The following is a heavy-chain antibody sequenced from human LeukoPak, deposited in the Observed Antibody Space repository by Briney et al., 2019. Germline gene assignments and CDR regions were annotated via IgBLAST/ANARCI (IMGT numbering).Heavy chain of an antibody. J-gene: IGHJ4*02. CDR1: GFTFSSYG. CDR2: ISYDGSNK. Sequence: PGRSLRLSCAASGFTFSSYGMHWVRQAPGKGLEWVAVISYDGSNKYYADSVKGRFTISRDNSKNTLYLQMNSLRAEDTAVYYCAKDYYGSGGQGTLVTVSS. V-gene: IGHV3-30*18. D-gene: IGHD3-10*01. CDR3: AKDYYGS.